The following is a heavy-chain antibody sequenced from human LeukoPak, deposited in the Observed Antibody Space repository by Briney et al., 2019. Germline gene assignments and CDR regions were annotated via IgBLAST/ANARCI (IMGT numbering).Heavy chain of an antibody. J-gene: IGHJ5*02. Sequence: KASETLSLTCTVSGGSISSYYWSWIRQPAGKGLEWIGRIYTSGSTNYNPSLKSRVTMSVDTSKNQFSLKLSSVTAADTAVYYCARDREIFGVVMTPYYWFDPWGQGTLVTVSS. CDR1: GGSISSYY. CDR2: IYTSGST. D-gene: IGHD3-3*01. CDR3: ARDREIFGVVMTPYYWFDP. V-gene: IGHV4-4*07.